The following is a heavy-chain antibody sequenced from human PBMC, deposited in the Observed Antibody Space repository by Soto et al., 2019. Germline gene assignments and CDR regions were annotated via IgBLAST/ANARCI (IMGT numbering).Heavy chain of an antibody. CDR2: IWYDGSNK. Sequence: RLSCAASGFTFSSYGMHWVRQAPGKGLEWVAVIWYDGSNKYYADSVKGRFTISRDNSKNTLYLQMNSLRAEDTAVYYCARDQVDIVVVVSQPSYYFDYWGQGTLVTVSS. J-gene: IGHJ4*02. V-gene: IGHV3-33*01. D-gene: IGHD2-15*01. CDR3: ARDQVDIVVVVSQPSYYFDY. CDR1: GFTFSSYG.